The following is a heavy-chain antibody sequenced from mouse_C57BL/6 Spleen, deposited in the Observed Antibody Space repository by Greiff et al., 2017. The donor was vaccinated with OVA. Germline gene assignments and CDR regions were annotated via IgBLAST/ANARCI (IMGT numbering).Heavy chain of an antibody. J-gene: IGHJ4*01. CDR2: IYPGGGYT. D-gene: IGHD4-1*01. Sequence: QVQLQQSGAELVRPGPSVKMSCKASGYTFTNYWIGWAKQRPGHGLEWIGDIYPGGGYTNYNEKFKGKATLTADKSSSTAYMQFSSLTSEDSAIYYCARKGWDEGDYYAMDYWGQGTSVTVSS. CDR1: GYTFTNYW. CDR3: ARKGWDEGDYYAMDY. V-gene: IGHV1-63*01.